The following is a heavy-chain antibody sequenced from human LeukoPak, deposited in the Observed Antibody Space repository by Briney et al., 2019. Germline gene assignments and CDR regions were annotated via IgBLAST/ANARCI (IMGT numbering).Heavy chain of an antibody. V-gene: IGHV4-59*08. J-gene: IGHJ4*02. CDR2: IYYSGST. CDR3: ARHSGNDFWSGYWRYYFDY. D-gene: IGHD3-3*01. CDR1: GGSISSYY. Sequence: SETLSLTCTVSGGSISSYYWRWIRQPPGKGLAWIGYIYYSGSTNYNPSLKSRVTISVDTSKNQFSLKLSSVTAADTAVYYCARHSGNDFWSGYWRYYFDYWGQGTLVTVSS.